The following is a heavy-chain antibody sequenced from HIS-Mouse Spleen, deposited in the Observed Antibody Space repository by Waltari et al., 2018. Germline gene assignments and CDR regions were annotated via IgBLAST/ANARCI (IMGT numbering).Heavy chain of an antibody. CDR3: ASDSIAAAGKNAFDI. Sequence: QVQLQQWGAGLLKPSETLSLTCAVYGGSFSSYYWSWIRQPPGKGLEWIGDINHSGSTNYNPSLKSRVTISVDTSKNQFSLKLSSVTAADTAVYYCASDSIAAAGKNAFDIWGQGTMVTVSS. V-gene: IGHV4-34*01. D-gene: IGHD6-13*01. J-gene: IGHJ3*02. CDR1: GGSFSSYY. CDR2: INHSGST.